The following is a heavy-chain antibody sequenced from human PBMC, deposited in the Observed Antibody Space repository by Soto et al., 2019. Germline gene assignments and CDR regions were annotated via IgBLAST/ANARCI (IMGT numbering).Heavy chain of an antibody. J-gene: IGHJ6*02. CDR3: ARSYQTTLHHGYYYYGMDV. Sequence: GASVKVSCKASGGTFSSYAISWVRQAPGQGLEWMGGIIPIFGTANYAQKFQGRVTITADESTSTAYMELSSLRSEDTAVYYCARSYQTTLHHGYYYYGMDVWGQGTTVTVSS. D-gene: IGHD1-1*01. V-gene: IGHV1-69*13. CDR1: GGTFSSYA. CDR2: IIPIFGTA.